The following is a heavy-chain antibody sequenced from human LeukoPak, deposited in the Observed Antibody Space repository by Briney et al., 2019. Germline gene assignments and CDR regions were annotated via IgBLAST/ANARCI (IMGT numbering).Heavy chain of an antibody. V-gene: IGHV4-39*01. J-gene: IGHJ6*02. D-gene: IGHD5-24*01. CDR3: ARMRMANYYYNGMDV. CDR1: GGSISSNCCY. CDR2: IYYNGDT. Sequence: PSETLSLTCTVSGGSISSNCCYWGWVRQPPGKALEWIGSIYYNGDTYYNPSLRSRVTISVDTSKNQFSLKLSSVTAADTSEYYCARMRMANYYYNGMDVWGQGTTVTVSS.